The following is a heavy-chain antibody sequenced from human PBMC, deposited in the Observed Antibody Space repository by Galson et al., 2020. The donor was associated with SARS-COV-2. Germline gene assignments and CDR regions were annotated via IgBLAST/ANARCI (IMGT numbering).Heavy chain of an antibody. J-gene: IGHJ6*03. CDR2: IHRDGSTT. CDR3: ARESAVQGGYYMDV. D-gene: IGHD3-10*01. V-gene: IGHV3-74*01. Sequence: ALHGESLKISCAASGFNFSTYWMHWVRQAPGKGLVWVSRIHRDGSTTTYADSVQGRFTISRDNAKNTLYLQMSSLRAEDAAVYYCARESAVQGGYYMDVWGKGTTVTVSS. CDR1: GFNFSTYW.